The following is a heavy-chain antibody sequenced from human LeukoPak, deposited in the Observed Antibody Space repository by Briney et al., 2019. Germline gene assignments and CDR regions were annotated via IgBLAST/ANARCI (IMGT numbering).Heavy chain of an antibody. CDR3: ARDVWFGAGRTFDY. CDR2: IYTSGST. CDR1: GGSISSGSYY. D-gene: IGHD3-10*01. V-gene: IGHV4-61*02. Sequence: SETLSLTCTVSGGSISSGSYYWSWIRQPAGKGLEWIGRIYTSGSTNYNPSLKSRVAISVDTSKNQFSLKLSSVTAADTAVYYCARDVWFGAGRTFDYWGQGTLVTVSS. J-gene: IGHJ4*02.